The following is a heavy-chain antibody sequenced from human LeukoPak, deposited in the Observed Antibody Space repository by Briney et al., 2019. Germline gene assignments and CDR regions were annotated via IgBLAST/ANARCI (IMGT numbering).Heavy chain of an antibody. Sequence: ESLKISCKGSGYSFTTYWIAWVRQMPGKGLEWMGIIYPGDSDTRYSPSFQGQVTISTDKSISTAYLQWSSLKASDTAMYYCARHIAPGYNSGWYIDYWGQGTLVTVSS. CDR2: IYPGDSDT. CDR1: GYSFTTYW. V-gene: IGHV5-51*01. D-gene: IGHD6-19*01. J-gene: IGHJ4*02. CDR3: ARHIAPGYNSGWYIDY.